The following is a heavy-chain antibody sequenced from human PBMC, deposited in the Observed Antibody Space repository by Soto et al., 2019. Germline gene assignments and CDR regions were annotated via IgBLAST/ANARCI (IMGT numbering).Heavy chain of an antibody. CDR1: GFTFSNAW. CDR2: IKSKTDGGTT. J-gene: IGHJ4*02. D-gene: IGHD1-1*01. Sequence: GGSLRLSCAASGFTFSNAWMNWVRQAPGKGLEWVGRIKSKTDGGTTEYAAPVKGRFTISRDDSKNKLYLQMNSLKTEDTAVYYCTTAGLYTGRQPYYFDYWGQGTLVTVSS. CDR3: TTAGLYTGRQPYYFDY. V-gene: IGHV3-15*07.